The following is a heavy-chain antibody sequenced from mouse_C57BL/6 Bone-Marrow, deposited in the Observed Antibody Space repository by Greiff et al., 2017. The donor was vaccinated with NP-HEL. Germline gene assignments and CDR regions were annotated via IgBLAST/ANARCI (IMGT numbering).Heavy chain of an antibody. D-gene: IGHD2-2*01. Sequence: EVKVEESGGGLVKPGGSLKLSCAASGFTFSSYAMSWVRQTPEKRLEWVATISDGGSYTYYPDNVKGRFTISRDNAKNNLYLQMSHLKSEDTAMYYCARWFPLYYAMDYWGQGTSVTVSS. J-gene: IGHJ4*01. V-gene: IGHV5-4*03. CDR3: ARWFPLYYAMDY. CDR2: ISDGGSYT. CDR1: GFTFSSYA.